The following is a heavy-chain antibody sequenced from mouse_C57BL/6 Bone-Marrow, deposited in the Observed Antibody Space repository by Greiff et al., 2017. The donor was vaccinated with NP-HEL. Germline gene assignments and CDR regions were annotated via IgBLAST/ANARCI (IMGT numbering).Heavy chain of an antibody. D-gene: IGHD1-1*01. Sequence: VQLQESGPGLVQPSQSLSITCTVSGFSLTSYGVHWVRQSPGKGLEWLGVIWSGGSTDYNAAFISRLSISKDNSKSQVFFKMNSLQADDTAIYYCARNPGSRYYYAMDYWGQGTSVTVSS. J-gene: IGHJ4*01. V-gene: IGHV2-2*01. CDR3: ARNPGSRYYYAMDY. CDR1: GFSLTSYG. CDR2: IWSGGST.